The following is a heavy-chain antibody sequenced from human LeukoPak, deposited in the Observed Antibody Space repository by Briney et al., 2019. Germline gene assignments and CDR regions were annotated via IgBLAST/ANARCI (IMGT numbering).Heavy chain of an antibody. CDR2: ISSSGSTI. D-gene: IGHD3-22*01. Sequence: GGSLRLSCAASGFTFSDYYMSWIRQAPGKGLEWVSYISSSGSTIYYADSVKGRFTISRDNAKNSLYLQMNSLRAEDTAVYYCARESEPYYVSSGYYDYFDYWGQGTLVTVSS. J-gene: IGHJ4*02. CDR1: GFTFSDYY. CDR3: ARESEPYYVSSGYYDYFDY. V-gene: IGHV3-11*01.